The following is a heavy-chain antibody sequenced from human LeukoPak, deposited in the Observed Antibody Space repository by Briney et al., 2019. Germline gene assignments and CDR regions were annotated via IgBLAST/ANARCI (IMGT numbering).Heavy chain of an antibody. CDR1: GYTFTSYG. Sequence: ASVKLSCKASGYTFTSYGISWGRQAPGQGLEWMGWISAYNGNTDYAQKLQGRVTMTTDTATSTAYMELRSLRSDEPAVYYCARDGNRLYCSGGSCYSDYYYGMDVWGQGTTVTVSS. D-gene: IGHD2-15*01. J-gene: IGHJ6*02. V-gene: IGHV1-18*01. CDR2: ISAYNGNT. CDR3: ARDGNRLYCSGGSCYSDYYYGMDV.